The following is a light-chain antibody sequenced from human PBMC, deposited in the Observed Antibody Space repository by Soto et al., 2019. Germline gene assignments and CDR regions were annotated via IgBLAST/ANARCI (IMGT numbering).Light chain of an antibody. CDR3: CSHAGRGSVL. Sequence: QSALAQPASVSGSPGQSITISCIGTSSDIGRYNLVSWYQQYPGEAPKLVIYDVTKRPSGVSDRFSASKSGNTASLTISGLQAEDEADYYCCSHAGRGSVLFGGGTKLTVL. J-gene: IGLJ2*01. CDR2: DVT. V-gene: IGLV2-23*02. CDR1: SSDIGRYNL.